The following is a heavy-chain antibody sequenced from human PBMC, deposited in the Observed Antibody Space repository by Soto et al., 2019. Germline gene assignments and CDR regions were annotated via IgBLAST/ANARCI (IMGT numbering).Heavy chain of an antibody. Sequence: PSETLSLTCTVSGGSISSGDYYWSWIRQPPGKGLEWIGYIYYSGSTYYNPSLKSRVTISVDTPRNQFSLKLSSVTAADTAVYYCARDHTVTDAFDIWGQGTMVTVSS. CDR1: GGSISSGDYY. J-gene: IGHJ3*02. V-gene: IGHV4-30-4*01. CDR2: IYYSGST. D-gene: IGHD4-17*01. CDR3: ARDHTVTDAFDI.